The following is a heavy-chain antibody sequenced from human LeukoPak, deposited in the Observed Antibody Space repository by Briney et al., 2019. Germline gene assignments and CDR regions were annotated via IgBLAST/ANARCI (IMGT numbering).Heavy chain of an antibody. V-gene: IGHV1-2*02. D-gene: IGHD3-22*01. CDR1: GYTFTSYD. CDR3: ARLVSDITMIVVANLGPLDWFDP. CDR2: INPNSGGT. J-gene: IGHJ5*02. Sequence: GASVKVSCKASGYTFTSYDINWVRQATGQGLEWMGWINPNSGGTNYAQKFQGRVTMTRDTSISTAYMELSRLRSDDTAVYYCARLVSDITMIVVANLGPLDWFDPWGQGTLVTVSS.